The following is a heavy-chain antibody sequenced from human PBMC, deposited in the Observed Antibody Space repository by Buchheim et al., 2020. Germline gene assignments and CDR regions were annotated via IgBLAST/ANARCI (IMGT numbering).Heavy chain of an antibody. CDR1: GGSISSGGYH. J-gene: IGHJ4*02. CDR2: PYDSWNV. D-gene: IGHD2-8*01. V-gene: IGHV4-31*03. Sequence: QLQESGPGLVKPSQTLSLTCSVSGGSISSGGYHWSWIRQHPGKGLEWIGCPYDSWNVFYNPSLQSRATISKDIFKNPFSLMLNSVTAADTAVYYCATYYSNEGGRGNWGQGTL. CDR3: ATYYSNEGGRGN.